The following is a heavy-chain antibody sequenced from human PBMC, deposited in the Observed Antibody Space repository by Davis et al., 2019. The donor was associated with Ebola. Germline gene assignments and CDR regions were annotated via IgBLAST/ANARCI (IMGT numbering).Heavy chain of an antibody. J-gene: IGHJ4*02. Sequence: AASVKVSCKASGYTFTSYGISWVRQAPGQGLEWMGWISAYNGNTNYAQKLQGRVTMTTDTSTSTAYMELRSLRSDDTAVYYCATEISHLNTVTSVYWGQGALVTVSS. CDR3: ATEISHLNTVTSVY. V-gene: IGHV1-18*01. CDR1: GYTFTSYG. CDR2: ISAYNGNT. D-gene: IGHD4-17*01.